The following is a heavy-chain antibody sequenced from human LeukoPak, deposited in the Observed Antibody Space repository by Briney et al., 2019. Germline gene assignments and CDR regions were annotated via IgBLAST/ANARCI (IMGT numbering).Heavy chain of an antibody. CDR2: INPNSGGT. CDR1: GYTFTGYY. V-gene: IGHV1-2*02. Sequence: ASVKVSCKASGYTFTGYYMHWVRQAPGQGLEWMGWINPNSGGTNYAQKFQGRVTMTRDTSISTAYMELSRLRAEDTAVYYCARVMGRYCSSTSCYVDYWGQGTLVTVSS. D-gene: IGHD2-2*01. CDR3: ARVMGRYCSSTSCYVDY. J-gene: IGHJ4*02.